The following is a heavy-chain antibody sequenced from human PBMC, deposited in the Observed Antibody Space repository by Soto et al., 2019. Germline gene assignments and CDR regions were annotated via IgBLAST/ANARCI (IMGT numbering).Heavy chain of an antibody. J-gene: IGHJ4*02. CDR1: GFTFTSAW. Sequence: EVQPVESGGGLVRPGESLRLSCAASGFTFTSAWINWVRQAPGKGLEWAGRIKSKTDGGTVDYGAPVKGRFTISRDDSKNTAYLQMNSLRNEDTAVYYCTTAERGGSYYSDYWGQGTLVTVSS. CDR2: IKSKTDGGTV. D-gene: IGHD1-26*01. V-gene: IGHV3-15*07. CDR3: TTAERGGSYYSDY.